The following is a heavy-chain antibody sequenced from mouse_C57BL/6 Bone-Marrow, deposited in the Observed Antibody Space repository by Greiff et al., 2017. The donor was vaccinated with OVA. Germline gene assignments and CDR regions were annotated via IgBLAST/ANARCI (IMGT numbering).Heavy chain of an antibody. CDR1: GYTFTSYW. V-gene: IGHV1-69*01. CDR3: ARSVRFDY. Sequence: VQLQQPGAELVMPGASVKLSCKASGYTFTSYWMHWVKQRPGQGLEWIGEIDPSDSYTNYNQKFKGKSTLTVDKSSSTAYMQLSSLTSEDSAVYYCARSVRFDYWGQGTTLTVSS. CDR2: IDPSDSYT. J-gene: IGHJ2*01. D-gene: IGHD2-5*01.